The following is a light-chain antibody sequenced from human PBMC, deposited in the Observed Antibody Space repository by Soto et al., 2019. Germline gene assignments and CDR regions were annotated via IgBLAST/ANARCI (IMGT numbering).Light chain of an antibody. J-gene: IGLJ1*01. CDR1: SSDVGGYNY. CDR3: SSYTRSRTYV. V-gene: IGLV2-14*01. Sequence: QSALTQPASVSGSPGQSITISCTGTSSDVGGYNYVSWYQQHPGKAPKLMIYDVSNRPSGVSNRFSGSKSGNTASLTISGLQAEDEADYYCSSYTRSRTYVFGTGTTLTV. CDR2: DVS.